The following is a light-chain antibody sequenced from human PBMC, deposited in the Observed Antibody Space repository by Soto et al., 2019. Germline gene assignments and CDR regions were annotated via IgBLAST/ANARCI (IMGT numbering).Light chain of an antibody. J-gene: IGLJ7*01. Sequence: QAVVPQESSLTVSPGGTVTLTFDSSTDTGTSYHGPYWFQQKPGHAPKTLIYATTNRPSWTPARFSGSILGGKAALILSGAQHEDEAEYYCLLSYNGAPAVLGGGTQLTVL. CDR3: LLSYNGAPAV. CDR1: TDTGTSYHG. V-gene: IGLV7-46*01. CDR2: ATT.